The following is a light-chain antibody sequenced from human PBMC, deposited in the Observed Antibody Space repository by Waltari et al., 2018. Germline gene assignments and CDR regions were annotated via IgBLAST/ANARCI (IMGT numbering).Light chain of an antibody. CDR3: QSADTNFANHVL. J-gene: IGLJ2*01. V-gene: IGLV3-25*03. Sequence: SYDLTQPPSVSVSPGQTARITCSGDALPKLYSYWYQQKPGQAPALLIYKDTQRPSGFPERFSGSSSGTTVTLTISGVQAEDEADYYCQSADTNFANHVLFGGGTQLTVL. CDR2: KDT. CDR1: ALPKLY.